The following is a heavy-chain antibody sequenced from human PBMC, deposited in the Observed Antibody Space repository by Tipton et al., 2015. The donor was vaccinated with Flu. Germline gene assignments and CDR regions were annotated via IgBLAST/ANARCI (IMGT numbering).Heavy chain of an antibody. J-gene: IGHJ5*02. CDR3: ARGRTANL. D-gene: IGHD5-18*01. Sequence: SLRLSCAASGIIFNNYAFHWVRQAPGKGLEWVAFISYDENNKYADSVKGRFTFSRDNSKNTLYLQMNSLKPEDTAIYYCARGRTANLWGQGTLVTVSS. CDR2: ISYDENNK. V-gene: IGHV3-30*04. CDR1: GIIFNNYA.